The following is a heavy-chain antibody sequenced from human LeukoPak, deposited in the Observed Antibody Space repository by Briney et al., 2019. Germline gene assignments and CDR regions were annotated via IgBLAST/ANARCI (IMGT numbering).Heavy chain of an antibody. J-gene: IGHJ4*02. CDR2: INPSGGST. Sequence: GASVTVSCKASGYTFTSYYMHWVRQAPGQGLEWMGIINPSGGSTSYAQKFQGRVTMTRDMSTSTVYMELSSLRSEDTAVYYCAREDLGCTNGVCYGRGNPYWGQGTLVTVSS. V-gene: IGHV1-46*01. CDR3: AREDLGCTNGVCYGRGNPY. CDR1: GYTFTSYY. D-gene: IGHD2-8*01.